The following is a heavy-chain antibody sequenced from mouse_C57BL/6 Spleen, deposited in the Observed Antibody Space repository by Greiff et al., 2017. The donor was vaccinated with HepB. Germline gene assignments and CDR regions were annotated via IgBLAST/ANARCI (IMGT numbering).Heavy chain of an antibody. V-gene: IGHV5-12*01. Sequence: EVQLVESGGGLVQPGGSLKLSCAASGFTFSDYYMYWVRQTPEKRLEWVAYISNGGGSTYYPDTVKGRFTISRDNAKNTLYLQMSRLKSEDTAMYYSARGSNYEIDYAMDYWGQGTSVTVSS. J-gene: IGHJ4*01. CDR3: ARGSNYEIDYAMDY. D-gene: IGHD2-5*01. CDR1: GFTFSDYY. CDR2: ISNGGGST.